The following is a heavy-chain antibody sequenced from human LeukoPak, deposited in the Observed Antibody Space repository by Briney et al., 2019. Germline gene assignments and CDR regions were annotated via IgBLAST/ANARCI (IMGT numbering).Heavy chain of an antibody. J-gene: IGHJ4*02. D-gene: IGHD2-21*02. CDR2: IYYSGST. V-gene: IGHV4-34*01. CDR3: ARDRALGGDPYYFDY. CDR1: GGSFSGYY. Sequence: TSETLSLTCAVYGGSFSGYYWSWIRQPPGKGLEWIGYIYYSGSTYYNPSLKSRVTISVDTSKNQFSLKLSSVTAADTAVYYCARDRALGGDPYYFDYWGQGTLVTVSS.